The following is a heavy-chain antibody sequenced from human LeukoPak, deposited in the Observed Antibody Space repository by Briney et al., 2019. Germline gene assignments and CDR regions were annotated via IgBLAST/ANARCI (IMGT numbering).Heavy chain of an antibody. D-gene: IGHD2-2*01. CDR2: IWYDGSNK. J-gene: IGHJ6*03. Sequence: PGRSLRLSCAASGFTFSSYGMHWVRQAPGKGLEWVAVIWYDGSNKYYADSVKGRFTISRDNSKNTLYLQMNSLRAEDTAVYYCAKAGPAYRSSTSCYFGYYYYYYMDVWGKGTTVTVSS. CDR3: AKAGPAYRSSTSCYFGYYYYYYMDV. V-gene: IGHV3-33*06. CDR1: GFTFSSYG.